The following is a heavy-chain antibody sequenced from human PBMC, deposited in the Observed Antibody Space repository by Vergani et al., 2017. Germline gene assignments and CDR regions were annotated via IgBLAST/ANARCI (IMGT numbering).Heavy chain of an antibody. CDR2: IYHSGST. Sequence: QVQLQESGPGLVKPSETLSLTCAVSGYSISSGYYWGWIRQPPGKGLEWIGSIYHSGSTYYNPSLKSRVTISVDTSKNQFSLKLSSVTAADTAVYYCASTIYYYDSSGYFWFDPWGQGTLVTVSS. D-gene: IGHD3-22*01. CDR3: ASTIYYYDSSGYFWFDP. CDR1: GYSISSGYY. V-gene: IGHV4-38-2*01. J-gene: IGHJ5*02.